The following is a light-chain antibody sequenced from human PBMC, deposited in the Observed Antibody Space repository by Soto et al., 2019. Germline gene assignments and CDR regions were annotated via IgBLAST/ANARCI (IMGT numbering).Light chain of an antibody. V-gene: IGKV4-1*01. CDR2: WAS. Sequence: DIVMTQSPDSLAVSLGERATINCKSSQSVLYSSNNKNYLAWYQQKPGQPPKLLIYWASTRESGVPDRCSGSGSGTDFTLTISSLQAEDVALYYCQQYYSTPRTFGQGTKVEIK. J-gene: IGKJ1*01. CDR3: QQYYSTPRT. CDR1: QSVLYSSNNKNY.